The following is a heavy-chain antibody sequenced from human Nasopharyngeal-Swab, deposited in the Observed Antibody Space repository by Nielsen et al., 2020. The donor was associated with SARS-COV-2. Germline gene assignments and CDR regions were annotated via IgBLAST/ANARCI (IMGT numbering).Heavy chain of an antibody. CDR3: ARSRNYYYYMDV. CDR2: LYSGGNT. Sequence: GESLKISCAASGFTVSSSYMNWVRQPPGKGLEWISVLYSGGNTYYAGSVKGRFTISRDNSKSTLYLQMNNLRAEDTAVYYCARSRNYYYYMDVWGKGTTVTVSS. V-gene: IGHV3-66*01. J-gene: IGHJ6*03. CDR1: GFTVSSSY.